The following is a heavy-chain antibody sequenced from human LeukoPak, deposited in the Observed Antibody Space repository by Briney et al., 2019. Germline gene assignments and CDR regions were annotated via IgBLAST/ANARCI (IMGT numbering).Heavy chain of an antibody. Sequence: GGSLRLSCAASGFTFSSYSMNWVRQAPGKGLEWVANIKQDRSEKYYVDSVKGRFTISRDNGKNSLYLQMNSLRAEDTAVYYCAKANRGSYYGLGDYFDYWGQGTLVTVSS. CDR2: IKQDRSEK. CDR1: GFTFSSYS. D-gene: IGHD1-26*01. J-gene: IGHJ4*02. CDR3: AKANRGSYYGLGDYFDY. V-gene: IGHV3-7*01.